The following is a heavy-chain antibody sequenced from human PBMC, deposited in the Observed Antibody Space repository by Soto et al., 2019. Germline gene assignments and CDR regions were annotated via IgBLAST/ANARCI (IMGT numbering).Heavy chain of an antibody. CDR2: MNPNSGNT. CDR3: ARWPDGYYYYGMDV. Sequence: QVQLVQSGAEVKKPGASVKVSCKASGYTFTSYDINWVRQATGQGLEWMGWMNPNSGNTGYAQKFQDRVTMTRNTSISTDYMELSSLRSEDTAVYYCARWPDGYYYYGMDVGGQWTTVTVSS. V-gene: IGHV1-8*01. J-gene: IGHJ6*02. CDR1: GYTFTSYD.